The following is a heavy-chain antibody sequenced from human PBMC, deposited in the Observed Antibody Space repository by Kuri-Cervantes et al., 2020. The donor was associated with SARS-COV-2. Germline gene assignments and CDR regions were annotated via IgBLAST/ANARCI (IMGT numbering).Heavy chain of an antibody. Sequence: LSLTCAASGFTFSSYAMSWVRQAPGKGLEWVTLISYDGINKFYADSVRGRFTISRDNSKNTLYLQMNSLRPEDTAVYYCARDRQRDFDQWGQGTLVTVSS. CDR3: ARDRQRDFDQ. J-gene: IGHJ4*02. CDR2: ISYDGINK. CDR1: GFTFSSYA. D-gene: IGHD6-25*01. V-gene: IGHV3-30-3*01.